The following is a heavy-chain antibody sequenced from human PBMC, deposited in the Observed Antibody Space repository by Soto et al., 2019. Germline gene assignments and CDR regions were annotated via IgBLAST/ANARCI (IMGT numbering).Heavy chain of an antibody. CDR3: ARGGSDYYFDY. D-gene: IGHD2-21*02. CDR1: GFACRSVA. V-gene: IGHV3-64*01. Sequence: SGSLEPVYSESGFACRSVAMHWVRQAPGKGLEYVSAISSNGGSTYYANSVKGRFTISRDNSKNTLYLQMGSLRAEDMAVYYCARGGSDYYFDYWGQGT. J-gene: IGHJ4*02. CDR2: ISSNGGST.